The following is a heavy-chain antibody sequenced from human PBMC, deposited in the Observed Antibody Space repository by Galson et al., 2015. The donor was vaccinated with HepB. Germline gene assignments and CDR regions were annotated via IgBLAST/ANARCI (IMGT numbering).Heavy chain of an antibody. D-gene: IGHD6-19*01. J-gene: IGHJ4*02. CDR1: GFTVSSNH. CDR2: IYSGGST. V-gene: IGHV3-53*01. CDR3: ARHWGSGWYYFDY. Sequence: SLRLSCAASGFTVSSNHMSWVRQAPGKGLEWVSVIYSGGSTYYADSVKGRFTISRDNSKNTLYLQMNSLRAEDTAVYYRARHWGSGWYYFDYWGQGTLVTVSS.